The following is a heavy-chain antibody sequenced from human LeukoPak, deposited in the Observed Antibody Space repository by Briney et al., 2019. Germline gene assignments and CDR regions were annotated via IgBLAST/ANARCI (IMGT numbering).Heavy chain of an antibody. V-gene: IGHV1-46*01. J-gene: IGHJ4*02. CDR1: GYTFTSYG. CDR2: INPSGGST. D-gene: IGHD6-19*01. Sequence: ASVKVSCKASGYTFTSYGISWVRQAPGQGLEWMGIINPSGGSTSYAQKFQGRVTMTRDTSTSTVYMELSSLRSEDTAVYYCARTYIAVAGGDFDYWGQGTLVTVSS. CDR3: ARTYIAVAGGDFDY.